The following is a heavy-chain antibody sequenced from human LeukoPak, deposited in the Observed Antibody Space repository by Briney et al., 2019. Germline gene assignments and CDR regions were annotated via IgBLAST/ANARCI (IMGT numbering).Heavy chain of an antibody. CDR3: ARAAYSSTWYSRYFDL. CDR1: GFTFSTYW. CDR2: IKPDGSQI. V-gene: IGHV3-7*01. Sequence: GGSLRLSCAASGFTFSTYWMTWVRQAPGKGLEWVANIKPDGSQIYYVDSVKGRFTISRDNAKNSLYLQMNSLRAGDTAVYYCARAAYSSTWYSRYFDLWGRGTLVTVSS. J-gene: IGHJ2*01. D-gene: IGHD6-13*01.